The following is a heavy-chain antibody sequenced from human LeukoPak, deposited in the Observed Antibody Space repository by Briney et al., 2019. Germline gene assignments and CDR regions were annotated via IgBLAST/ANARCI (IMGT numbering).Heavy chain of an antibody. CDR1: GFTFSSYA. CDR2: FSGGVGST. V-gene: IGHV3-23*01. D-gene: IGHD3-10*01. Sequence: GSLRLSCAASGFTFSSYAMSWVRPAPGKGLEWVSAFSGGVGSTYYADSVKGRFTISRDNSKNTLYLQMNSLRAEDTAVYYCAKSSVQRYYYGSGSGYFEYWGQGTLVTVSS. J-gene: IGHJ4*02. CDR3: AKSSVQRYYYGSGSGYFEY.